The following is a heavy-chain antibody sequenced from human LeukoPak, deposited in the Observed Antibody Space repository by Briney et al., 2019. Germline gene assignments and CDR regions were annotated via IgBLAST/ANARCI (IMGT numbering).Heavy chain of an antibody. CDR3: AREWRYYYDSSGIDY. V-gene: IGHV3-23*01. CDR2: ISHSGGST. Sequence: GGSLRLSCAASGFTFSSFAMNWVRQAPGKGLEWVSAISHSGGSTYYADSVKGRFTISRDNSKNTPYLQMNSLRAEDTAVYYCAREWRYYYDSSGIDYWGQGTLVTVSS. J-gene: IGHJ4*02. CDR1: GFTFSSFA. D-gene: IGHD3-22*01.